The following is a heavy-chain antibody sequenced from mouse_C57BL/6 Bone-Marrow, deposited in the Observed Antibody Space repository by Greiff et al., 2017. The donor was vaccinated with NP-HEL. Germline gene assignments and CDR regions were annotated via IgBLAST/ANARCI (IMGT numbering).Heavy chain of an antibody. V-gene: IGHV1-55*01. D-gene: IGHD3-2*02. J-gene: IGHJ4*01. CDR2: IYPGSGST. Sequence: VQLQQSGAELVKPGASVKMSCKASGYTFTSYWITWVKQRPGQGLEWIGDIYPGSGSTNYNEKFKSKATLTVDTSSSTAYMQLSSLTSEDSAVYYCAREELDSSGYDYAMDYWGQGTSVTVSS. CDR1: GYTFTSYW. CDR3: AREELDSSGYDYAMDY.